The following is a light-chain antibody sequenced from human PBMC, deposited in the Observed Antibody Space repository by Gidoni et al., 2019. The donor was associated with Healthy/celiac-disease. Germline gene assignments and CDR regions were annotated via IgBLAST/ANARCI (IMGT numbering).Light chain of an antibody. CDR1: SSNIGNNY. CDR3: GTWDSSLRGV. V-gene: IGLV1-51*01. J-gene: IGLJ3*02. CDR2: DNN. Sequence: QSVLTQPPSVSAAPGQKVTISCSGSSSNIGNNYVSWYQQLPGTAPKLLIYDNNKRPSVIPDRFSGSKSGTSATLGITGLQTGDEADYYCGTWDSSLRGVFGGGTKLTVL.